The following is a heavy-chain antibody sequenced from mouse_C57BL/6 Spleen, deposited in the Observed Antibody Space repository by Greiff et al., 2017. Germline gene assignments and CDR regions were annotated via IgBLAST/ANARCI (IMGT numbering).Heavy chain of an antibody. CDR3: ARFDGNCSYAMDY. CDR1: GYTFTSYG. V-gene: IGHV1-81*01. CDR2: INPRSGNT. J-gene: IGHJ4*01. Sequence: QVQLQQSGAELARPGASVKLSCKASGYTFTSYGISWVKQRTGQGLEWIGEINPRSGNTYYNEKFKGKATLTADKSSSTAYMALRSLTSEDSAVXYCARFDGNCSYAMDYWGQGTSVTVSS. D-gene: IGHD2-1*01.